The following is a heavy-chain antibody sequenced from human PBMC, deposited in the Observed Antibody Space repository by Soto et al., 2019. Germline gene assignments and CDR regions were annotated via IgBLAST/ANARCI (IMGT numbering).Heavy chain of an antibody. J-gene: IGHJ4*02. CDR3: ARGQPYYFDY. CDR2: IYCSGST. V-gene: IGHV4-59*01. CDR1: GGSISSYY. Sequence: SETLSLTCTVSGGSISSYYWSWIRQPPGKGLEWIGYIYCSGSTNYNPFLKSRVTISVETSKNQFSLKPSSVTAADTAVYYCARGQPYYFDYWGQGTLVTVSS.